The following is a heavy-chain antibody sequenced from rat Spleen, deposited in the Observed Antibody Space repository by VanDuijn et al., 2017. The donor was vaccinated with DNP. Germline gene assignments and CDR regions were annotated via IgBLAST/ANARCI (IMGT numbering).Heavy chain of an antibody. V-gene: IGHV5-22*01. D-gene: IGHD1-11*01. CDR1: GFSLSDYY. Sequence: EVQLVESGGGLVQPGGSLRLSCSASGFSLSDYYMAWVRQTPTKGLEWVAYISYDGGTTYSGDSVKGRFTISRDDATNFLYLQMNSLRSEDMATYYCARYSLRRVWDYWGQGVMVTVSS. CDR3: ARYSLRRVWDY. J-gene: IGHJ2*01. CDR2: ISYDGGTT.